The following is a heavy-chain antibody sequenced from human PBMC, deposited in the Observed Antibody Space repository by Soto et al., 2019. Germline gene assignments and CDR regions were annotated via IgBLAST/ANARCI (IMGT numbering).Heavy chain of an antibody. V-gene: IGHV3-33*01. CDR1: GFGLSTYG. CDR2: LWNDGITK. Sequence: QVQLVESGGDVVQPGRSLRLSCAASGFGLSTYGMHWVRQAPGKGLEWLAVLWNDGITKYYADSVKGRFTISRDNSKNTLYLQMNSLRAEDTALYYCARVLLSFDWDYAFDVWGQGAMVTVSS. CDR3: ARVLLSFDWDYAFDV. D-gene: IGHD3-9*01. J-gene: IGHJ3*01.